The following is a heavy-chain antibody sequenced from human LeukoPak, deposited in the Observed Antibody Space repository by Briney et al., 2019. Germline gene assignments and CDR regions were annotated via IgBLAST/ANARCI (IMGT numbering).Heavy chain of an antibody. CDR2: IYTSGST. Sequence: SETLSLTCTVSGNSFGDYYWSWIRQPAGKGLEWIGRIYTSGSTTYNPSLKSRVTMSVDTSKSRFSLNLMSVTAADTAVYYCARDQANFYPTVGWFDPWGQGTLVTVSS. CDR3: ARDQANFYPTVGWFDP. J-gene: IGHJ5*02. D-gene: IGHD2/OR15-2a*01. V-gene: IGHV4-4*07. CDR1: GNSFGDYY.